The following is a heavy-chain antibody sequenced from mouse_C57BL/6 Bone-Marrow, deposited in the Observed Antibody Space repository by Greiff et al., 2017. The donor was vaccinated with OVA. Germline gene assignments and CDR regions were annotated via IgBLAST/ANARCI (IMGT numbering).Heavy chain of an antibody. J-gene: IGHJ3*01. Sequence: EVQLQQSGPELVKPGASVKISCKASGYSFTDYNMNWVKQSNGKSLEWIGVINPNYGTTSYNQKFKGKATLTVDQSSSTAYMQLNSLTSEDSAVYYCARSRAYDGYYGWFAYWGQGTLVTVSA. CDR1: GYSFTDYN. V-gene: IGHV1-39*01. CDR3: ARSRAYDGYYGWFAY. D-gene: IGHD2-3*01. CDR2: INPNYGTT.